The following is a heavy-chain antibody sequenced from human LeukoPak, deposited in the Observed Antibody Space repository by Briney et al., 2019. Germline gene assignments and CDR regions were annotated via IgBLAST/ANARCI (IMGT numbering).Heavy chain of an antibody. Sequence: PSETLSLTCTVSGGFISSYYWSWIRQPPGKGLEWIGYIYYSGSTNYNPSLKSRVTISVDTSKNQFSLKLSSVTAADTAVYYCARGGNRLGVDYWGQGTLVTVSS. D-gene: IGHD1-14*01. J-gene: IGHJ4*02. CDR1: GGFISSYY. V-gene: IGHV4-59*01. CDR3: ARGGNRLGVDY. CDR2: IYYSGST.